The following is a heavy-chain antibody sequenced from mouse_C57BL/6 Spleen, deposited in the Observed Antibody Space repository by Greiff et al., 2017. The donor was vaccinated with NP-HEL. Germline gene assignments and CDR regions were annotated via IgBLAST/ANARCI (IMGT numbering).Heavy chain of an antibody. J-gene: IGHJ4*01. D-gene: IGHD2-5*01. Sequence: VQLQQPGAELVKPGASVKLSCKASGYTFTSYWMHWVKQRPGQGLEWIGMIHPNSGSTNYNEKFKSKATLTVDKSSSTAYMQLSSLTSEDSAVYYCARRSNSGYAMDYWGQGTSVTVSS. V-gene: IGHV1-64*01. CDR2: IHPNSGST. CDR3: ARRSNSGYAMDY. CDR1: GYTFTSYW.